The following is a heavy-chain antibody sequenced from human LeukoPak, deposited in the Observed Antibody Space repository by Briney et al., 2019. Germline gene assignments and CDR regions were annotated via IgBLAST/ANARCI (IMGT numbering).Heavy chain of an antibody. CDR2: IIPIFGTA. V-gene: IGHV1-69*05. CDR3: ARGGYYDSSGYWWNDAFDI. D-gene: IGHD3-22*01. CDR1: GGTFSSYA. J-gene: IGHJ3*02. Sequence: ASVKVSCKASGGTFSSYAISWVRQAPGQGLEWMGRIIPIFGTAIYAQQFQGRVTITTDESTSTAYMELSSLRSEDTAVYYCARGGYYDSSGYWWNDAFDIWGQGTMVTVSS.